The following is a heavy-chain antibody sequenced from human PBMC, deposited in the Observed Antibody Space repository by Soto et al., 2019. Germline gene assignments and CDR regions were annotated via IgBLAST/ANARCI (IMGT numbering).Heavy chain of an antibody. V-gene: IGHV4-4*02. CDR3: AISDESNFDS. CDR1: GVSISSNNW. CDR2: IYHSGTT. D-gene: IGHD3-3*02. J-gene: IGHJ4*02. Sequence: QVQLQESGPGLVKPSGTLSLTCAVSGVSISSNNWWSWVRQPPGQGLEWIGEIYHSGTTNYNPSIKSRLTISVAKSNNQFSLKLSSVTVADTAVYFCAISDESNFDSWGQGTLVTVSS.